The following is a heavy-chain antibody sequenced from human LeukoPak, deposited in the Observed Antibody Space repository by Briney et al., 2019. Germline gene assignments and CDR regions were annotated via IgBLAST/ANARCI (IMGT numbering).Heavy chain of an antibody. CDR3: ARPGVGSGRYGAFDV. CDR2: IYYSGST. J-gene: IGHJ3*01. V-gene: IGHV4-59*08. Sequence: SETLSLTCTVSGGSISRYYWSWIRQPPGKGLEWIGYIYYSGSTNYNPSLKSRVAISVDTSKNQFSLKLSSVTAADTAVYYCARPGVGSGRYGAFDVWGQGTMVTVAS. CDR1: GGSISRYY. D-gene: IGHD5-18*01.